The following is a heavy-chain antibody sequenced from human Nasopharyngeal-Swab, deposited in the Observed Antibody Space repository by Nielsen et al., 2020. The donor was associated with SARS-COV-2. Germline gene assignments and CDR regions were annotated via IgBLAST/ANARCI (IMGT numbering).Heavy chain of an antibody. J-gene: IGHJ4*02. Sequence: GESLKISCAASGFTFSSYSMNWVRQAPGKGLEWVSSISSSSSYIYYADSVKGRFTISRDNAKNSLYLQMNSLRAEDTAVYYCVRQFGGSADFWGQGTLVTVSS. CDR1: GFTFSSYS. D-gene: IGHD6-25*01. CDR2: ISSSSSYI. CDR3: VRQFGGSADF. V-gene: IGHV3-21*01.